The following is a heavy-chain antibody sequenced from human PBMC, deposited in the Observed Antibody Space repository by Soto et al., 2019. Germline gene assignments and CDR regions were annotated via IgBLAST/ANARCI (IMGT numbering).Heavy chain of an antibody. J-gene: IGHJ4*02. V-gene: IGHV3-7*03. CDR3: TSDRYPRFYHGSGSYPYY. CDR2: CKTDVSET. D-gene: IGHD3-10*01. Sequence: GGSLRLSCAASGFTFSSFWMSWVRQAPGKGLEWVANCKTDVSETHYVDSVKGRLTISRDNPKTSLFLQMNSLRVEDTAVYFCTSDRYPRFYHGSGSYPYYWGQGTPVTVSS. CDR1: GFTFSSFW.